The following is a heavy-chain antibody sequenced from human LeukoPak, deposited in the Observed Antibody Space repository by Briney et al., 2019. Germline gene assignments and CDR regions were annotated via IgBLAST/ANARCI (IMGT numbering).Heavy chain of an antibody. CDR1: GGSISSGGYY. J-gene: IGHJ4*02. Sequence: SETLSLTCTVSGGSISSGGYYWSWIRQHPGKGLEWIGYIYYSGSTYYNPSLKSRVTISVDTSKNQFSLKLSSVTAADTAVYYCATEAYCSGGSCATQHDYWGQGTLVTVSS. CDR3: ATEAYCSGGSCATQHDY. CDR2: IYYSGST. D-gene: IGHD2-15*01. V-gene: IGHV4-31*03.